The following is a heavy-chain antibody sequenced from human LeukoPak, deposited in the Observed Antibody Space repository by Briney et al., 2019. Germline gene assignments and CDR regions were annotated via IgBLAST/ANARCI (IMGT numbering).Heavy chain of an antibody. CDR3: AKTDLTITTRPLDY. V-gene: IGHV3-23*01. CDR2: LGGSGGST. J-gene: IGHJ4*02. CDR1: GFTFSSFG. Sequence: GGSLRLSCAASGFTFSSFGMHWVRQAPGKGLEWVSALGGSGGSTYYADSVRGRFTISRDNSKNTLYLQMNGLRAEDTAVYYCAKTDLTITTRPLDYWGQGTLVTVSS. D-gene: IGHD6-6*01.